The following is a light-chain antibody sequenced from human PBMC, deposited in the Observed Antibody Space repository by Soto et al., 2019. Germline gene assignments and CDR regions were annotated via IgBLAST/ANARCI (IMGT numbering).Light chain of an antibody. V-gene: IGLV2-8*01. CDR2: EVS. J-gene: IGLJ1*01. Sequence: LTQPPSASGSPGQSVTISCTGTSSDVGGYNYVSWYQQHPGKAPKLMIYEVSKRPSGVPDRFSGSKSGSTASLTVSGLQAEDEADYYCSSYAGSNNYVFGTGTKVTVL. CDR3: SSYAGSNNYV. CDR1: SSDVGGYNY.